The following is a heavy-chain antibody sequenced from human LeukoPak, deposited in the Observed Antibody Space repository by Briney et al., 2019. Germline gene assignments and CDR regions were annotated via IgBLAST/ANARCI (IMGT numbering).Heavy chain of an antibody. CDR1: GGPFSGYF. Sequence: SETLSLTCAVSGGPFSGYFWSWIRQSSGKGLEWIGEIHNSGTTNYNPSLNSRVTISEDTSKNQSYLNLSSVTAADTAVYYCARRYYYNLGSFPFDFWGQGTLVTVSS. V-gene: IGHV4-34*01. CDR3: ARRYYYNLGSFPFDF. J-gene: IGHJ4*02. CDR2: IHNSGTT. D-gene: IGHD3-10*01.